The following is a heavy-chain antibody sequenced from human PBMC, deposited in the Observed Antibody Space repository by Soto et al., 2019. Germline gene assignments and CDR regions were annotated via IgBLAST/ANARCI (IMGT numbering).Heavy chain of an antibody. CDR2: INPSGGST. J-gene: IGHJ1*01. Sequence: QVQLVQSGAEVKKPGASVKVSCKASGYTFTSYYMHWVRQAPGQGLEWMGIINPSGGSTSYAQKFQGRVTMTRDTSTSTVYMELSSLRSEDTAVYYCARGQWLARSWGYFQHWGQGTLVTVSS. V-gene: IGHV1-46*03. CDR3: ARGQWLARSWGYFQH. D-gene: IGHD6-19*01. CDR1: GYTFTSYY.